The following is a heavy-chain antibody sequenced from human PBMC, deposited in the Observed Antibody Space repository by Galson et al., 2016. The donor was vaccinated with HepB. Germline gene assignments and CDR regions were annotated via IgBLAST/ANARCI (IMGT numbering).Heavy chain of an antibody. CDR3: ARVMYDLRDYYHYYGMDV. V-gene: IGHV3-30*04. Sequence: RRAGAGEGGSFSSYAVHWVRQAPGKGLEWVAVISYDGSRKDYADSVKGRFTISRDNSKSTLNLQMNSLRPEDSAVYYCARVMYDLRDYYHYYGMDVWGQGTTVTVSS. D-gene: IGHD3-3*01. CDR2: ISYDGSRK. J-gene: IGHJ6*02. CDR1: GGSFSSYA.